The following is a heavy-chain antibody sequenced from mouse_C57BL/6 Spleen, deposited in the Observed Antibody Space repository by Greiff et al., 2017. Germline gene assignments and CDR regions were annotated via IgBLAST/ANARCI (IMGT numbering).Heavy chain of an antibody. CDR3: ARSVITTVVADY. Sequence: VQLQQSGAELVRPGTSVKVSCKASGYAFTNYLIEWVKQRPGQGLEWIGVINPGSGGTNYNEKFKGKATLTADKSSSTAYMQLSSLTSEDSAVYFCARSVITTVVADYWGQGTTLTVSS. D-gene: IGHD1-1*01. V-gene: IGHV1-54*01. J-gene: IGHJ2*01. CDR1: GYAFTNYL. CDR2: INPGSGGT.